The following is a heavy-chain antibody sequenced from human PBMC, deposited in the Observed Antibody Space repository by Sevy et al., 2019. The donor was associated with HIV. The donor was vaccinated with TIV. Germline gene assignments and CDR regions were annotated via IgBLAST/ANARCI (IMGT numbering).Heavy chain of an antibody. CDR2: ITSSSHIT. Sequence: GGSLRLSCEVPGFSFNSYSFNWVRQAPGKGLEWISYITSSSHITYYAASVQGRFTISRDNVKKSLYLQMNSLRVEDTAIYYCVRGTGIRNLYYFDHWGQGTLVTVSS. CDR1: GFSFNSYS. V-gene: IGHV3-48*01. CDR3: VRGTGIRNLYYFDH. J-gene: IGHJ4*02. D-gene: IGHD1-1*01.